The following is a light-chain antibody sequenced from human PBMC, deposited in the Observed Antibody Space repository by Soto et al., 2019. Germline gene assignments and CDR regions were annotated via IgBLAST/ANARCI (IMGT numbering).Light chain of an antibody. Sequence: IVMTQSPATLSVSPGERATLSCRASQSVSSNLALYHQKPGQAPRLLIYGASTRATGIPARFSGSGSGTEFTLTISSLQSEDFAVYYCQQYNNWPPLTFGGGTKVEIK. J-gene: IGKJ4*01. CDR1: QSVSSN. CDR2: GAS. V-gene: IGKV3-15*01. CDR3: QQYNNWPPLT.